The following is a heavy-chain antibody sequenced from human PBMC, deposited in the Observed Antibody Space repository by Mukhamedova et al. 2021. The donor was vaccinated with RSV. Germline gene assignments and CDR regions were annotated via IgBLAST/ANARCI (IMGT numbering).Heavy chain of an antibody. CDR3: TRRWGQN. D-gene: IGHD1-26*01. J-gene: IGHJ4*02. V-gene: IGHV3-73*01. CDR2: RSKANSYAT. Sequence: RSKANSYATAYAASVKGRFTISRDDSKNTAYLQMNSLKTEDTAVYYCTRRWGQNWGQGTLVTVPS.